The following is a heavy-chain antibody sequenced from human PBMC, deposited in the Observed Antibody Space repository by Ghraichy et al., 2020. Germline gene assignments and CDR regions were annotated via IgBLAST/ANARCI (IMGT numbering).Heavy chain of an antibody. CDR1: GLIFTDYV. Sequence: GGSLRLSCAASGLIFTDYVMHWVRQAPGKGLEWVAVVSFDGGNKWSADSLKGRFFISRNNSRNTLYLQMNSLRVEEPAVYYCAREGGAAFDVWGQGTMVIVSP. CDR2: VSFDGGNK. D-gene: IGHD3-16*01. J-gene: IGHJ3*01. CDR3: AREGGAAFDV. V-gene: IGHV3-30-3*01.